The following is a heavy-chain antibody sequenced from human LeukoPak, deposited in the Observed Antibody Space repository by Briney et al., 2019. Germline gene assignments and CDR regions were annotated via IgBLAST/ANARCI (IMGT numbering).Heavy chain of an antibody. CDR3: AREYPTWSGLPSFDY. D-gene: IGHD3-3*01. CDR2: IYYSGST. CDR1: GGSISSSSYY. J-gene: IGHJ4*02. V-gene: IGHV4-39*07. Sequence: TSETLSLTCTVSGGSISSSSYYWGWIRQPPGKGLEWIGSIYYSGSTYYNPSLKSRVTISVDTSKNQFSLKLSSVTAADTAVYYCAREYPTWSGLPSFDYWGQGTLVTVSS.